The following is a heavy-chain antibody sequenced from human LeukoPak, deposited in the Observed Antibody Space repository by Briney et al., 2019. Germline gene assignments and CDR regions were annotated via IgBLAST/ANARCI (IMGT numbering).Heavy chain of an antibody. J-gene: IGHJ4*02. Sequence: GGSLRLSCAASGFTFSDYSMNWVRQAPGKGLEWVSVIYSGGSTYYADSVKGRFTISRDNSKNTLYLQMNSLRAEDTAVYYCARDYYYDSSGYRIFDYWGQGTLVTVSS. CDR1: GFTFSDYS. CDR3: ARDYYYDSSGYRIFDY. D-gene: IGHD3-22*01. V-gene: IGHV3-66*01. CDR2: IYSGGST.